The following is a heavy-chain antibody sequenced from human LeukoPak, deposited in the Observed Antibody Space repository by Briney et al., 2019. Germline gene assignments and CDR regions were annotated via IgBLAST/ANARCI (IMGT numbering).Heavy chain of an antibody. CDR3: ARQGDYYDSSGYFDY. J-gene: IGHJ4*02. CDR2: IYYSGST. V-gene: IGHV4-59*08. CDR1: GGSISGYY. D-gene: IGHD3-22*01. Sequence: PSETLSLTCTVSGGSISGYYWSWIRQPPGKGLEWIGFIYYSGSTNYNPSLKSRVTISVDTSKNQFSLKLSSVTAADTAVYYCARQGDYYDSSGYFDYWGQGTLVTVSS.